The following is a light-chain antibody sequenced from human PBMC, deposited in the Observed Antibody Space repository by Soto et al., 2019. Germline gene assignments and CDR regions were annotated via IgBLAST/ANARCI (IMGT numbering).Light chain of an antibody. V-gene: IGKV1-5*01. CDR3: IQDYNYPWT. J-gene: IGKJ1*01. Sequence: DIQMTQSPSTLSASVGDRVTISCRASQSINRWLAWYQQKPGKAPKLLIYDAYNLASGVQSRFSGSGSGTDFTLTIRSLQPEDFATYYCIQDYNYPWTFGQGTKVDIK. CDR2: DAY. CDR1: QSINRW.